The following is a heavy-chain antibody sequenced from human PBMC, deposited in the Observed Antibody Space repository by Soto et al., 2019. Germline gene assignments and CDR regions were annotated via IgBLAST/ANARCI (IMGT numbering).Heavy chain of an antibody. J-gene: IGHJ3*02. CDR2: IYYSGST. V-gene: IGHV4-59*08. Sequence: SSETLSLTCTVSGGSISSYYWSWIRQPPGKGLEWIGYIYYSGSTNYNPSLKSRVTISVDTSKNQFSLKLSSVTAADTAVYYCARMGLSGAFDIWGQGTMVTVSS. D-gene: IGHD3-16*01. CDR3: ARMGLSGAFDI. CDR1: GGSISSYY.